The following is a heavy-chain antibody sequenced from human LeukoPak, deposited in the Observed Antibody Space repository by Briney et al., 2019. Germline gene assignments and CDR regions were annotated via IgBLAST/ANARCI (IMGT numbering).Heavy chain of an antibody. Sequence: GASVKVSCKASGGTFSSYAISWVRQAPGQGLEWMGRIIPILGIANYAQKFQGRVTITADKSTSTAYMELRSLRSDDTAVYYCARDPQRGPYYYDSSGSNWFDPWGQGTLVTVPS. CDR1: GGTFSSYA. CDR2: IIPILGIA. D-gene: IGHD3-22*01. J-gene: IGHJ5*02. V-gene: IGHV1-69*04. CDR3: ARDPQRGPYYYDSSGSNWFDP.